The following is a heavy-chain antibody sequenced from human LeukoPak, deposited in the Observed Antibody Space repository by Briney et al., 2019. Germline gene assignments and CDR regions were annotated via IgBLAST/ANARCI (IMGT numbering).Heavy chain of an antibody. CDR2: INHRGST. Sequence: SETLSLTCDVYGGSFSGYYWSWIRQPPGKGLEWIGEINHRGSTNYNPSLKSRVTISVDTSKNQFSLRLNSVTAADTAVYYCARGNLWDYRRYYYYMDVWGKGTTVTVSS. CDR3: ARGNLWDYRRYYYYMDV. V-gene: IGHV4-34*01. D-gene: IGHD4-11*01. CDR1: GGSFSGYY. J-gene: IGHJ6*03.